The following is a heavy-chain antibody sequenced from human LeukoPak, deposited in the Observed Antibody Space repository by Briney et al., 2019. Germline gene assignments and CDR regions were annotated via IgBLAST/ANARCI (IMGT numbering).Heavy chain of an antibody. D-gene: IGHD5-24*01. CDR1: GGSISSYY. CDR3: ARDQGDGYNGIDY. J-gene: IGHJ4*02. V-gene: IGHV4-59*01. CDR2: IYYSGST. Sequence: SETLSLTCTVSGGSISSYYWSWIRQPPGKGLEWIGYIYYSGSTNYNPSLKSRVTISVETSKNQFSLKLSSVTAADTAVYYCARDQGDGYNGIDYWGQGTLVTVSS.